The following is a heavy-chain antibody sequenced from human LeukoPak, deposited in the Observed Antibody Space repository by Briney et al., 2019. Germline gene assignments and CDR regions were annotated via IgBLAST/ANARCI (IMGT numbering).Heavy chain of an antibody. CDR3: ARVPSHTTMAYFYS. D-gene: IGHD5-18*01. CDR1: GYTFTNYR. V-gene: IGHV1-18*01. J-gene: IGHJ4*02. CDR2: ISAYNGDT. Sequence: GASVKVSCKSSGYTFTNYRISWVRQAPGQGLEWMGWISAYNGDTNYAQKLQGRVTMTTDTSTTTGYMELRSLRSDDTAVYYCARVPSHTTMAYFYSWGQGTLVTVSS.